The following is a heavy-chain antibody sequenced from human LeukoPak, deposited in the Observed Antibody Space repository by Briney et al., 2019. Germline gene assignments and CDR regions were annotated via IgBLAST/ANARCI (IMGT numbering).Heavy chain of an antibody. Sequence: GGSLRLSCAASGFTFSSYSMNWVRQAPGKGLEWVSYISSSSSTIYYADSVKGRFTISRDNAKNSLYLQMNSLRAEDTAVYYCARASYDILTGYNHWGQGTLVTVSS. D-gene: IGHD3-9*01. V-gene: IGHV3-48*01. CDR1: GFTFSSYS. CDR3: ARASYDILTGYNH. J-gene: IGHJ5*02. CDR2: ISSSSSTI.